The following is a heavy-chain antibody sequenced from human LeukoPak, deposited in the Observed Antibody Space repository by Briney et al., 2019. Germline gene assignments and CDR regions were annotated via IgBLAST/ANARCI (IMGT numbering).Heavy chain of an antibody. CDR3: ARDGYGSGSYLDY. Sequence: GGSLRLSCAASGFTVSSNYMSWVRQAPGKGLEWVSLIYSGGSTNYADSVKGRFTISRDNSKNTLYLQMNSLRVEDTAVYYCARDGYGSGSYLDYWGQGTLVTVSS. CDR2: IYSGGST. CDR1: GFTVSSNY. D-gene: IGHD3-10*01. J-gene: IGHJ4*02. V-gene: IGHV3-53*01.